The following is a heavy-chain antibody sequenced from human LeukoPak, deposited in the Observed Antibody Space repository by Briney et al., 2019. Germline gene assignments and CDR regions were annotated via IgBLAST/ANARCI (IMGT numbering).Heavy chain of an antibody. Sequence: SVKVSCKASGGTFSSYAISWVRQAPGQGLEWMGGIIPIFGTANYAQKFQGRVTITADESTSTAYMELSSLRSDDTAVYYCARDFPQVLLWFGDLRGDVWGQGTTVTVSS. CDR1: GGTFSSYA. CDR3: ARDFPQVLLWFGDLRGDV. J-gene: IGHJ6*02. D-gene: IGHD3-10*01. CDR2: IIPIFGTA. V-gene: IGHV1-69*13.